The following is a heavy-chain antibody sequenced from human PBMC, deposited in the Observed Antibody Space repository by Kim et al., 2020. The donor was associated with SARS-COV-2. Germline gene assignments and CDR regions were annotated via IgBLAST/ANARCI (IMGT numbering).Heavy chain of an antibody. CDR3: ARDSTGYFDS. CDR2: NP. D-gene: IGHD2-8*02. J-gene: IGHJ4*02. V-gene: IGHV7-4-1*02. Sequence: NPTYAQGFTGRFVLSLDTAVSTAYLQISSLKAEDPAVYYCARDSTGYFDSWGQGTLVTVSS.